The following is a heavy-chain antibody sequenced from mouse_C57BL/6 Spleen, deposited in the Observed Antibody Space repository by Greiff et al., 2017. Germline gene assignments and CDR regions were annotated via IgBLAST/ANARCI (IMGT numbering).Heavy chain of an antibody. V-gene: IGHV5-16*01. Sequence: EVMLVESEGGLVQPGGSMKLSCTASGFTFSDYYMAWVRQVPEKGLEWVANINYDGSSTYYLDSLKSRFTISRDNAKNILYLQMSSLKSEDTATYYCARGDNWGFDYWGQGTTLTVSS. CDR2: INYDGSST. D-gene: IGHD4-1*01. CDR3: ARGDNWGFDY. CDR1: GFTFSDYY. J-gene: IGHJ2*01.